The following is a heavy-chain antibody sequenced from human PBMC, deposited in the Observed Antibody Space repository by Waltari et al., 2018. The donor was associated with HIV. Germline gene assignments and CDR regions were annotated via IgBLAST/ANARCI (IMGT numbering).Heavy chain of an antibody. V-gene: IGHV3-74*01. J-gene: IGHJ6*02. D-gene: IGHD3-10*01. CDR2: INSDGSST. Sequence: EVQLVESGGGLVQPGGSLRLSCAASGFTFSTYWLHWVRQAPGKGLVWVSRINSDGSSTSYADSVKGRFTIARDSAKNTLYLQMNSLRAEDTAVYYCARMAGGGMDVWGQGTTVTVSS. CDR1: GFTFSTYW. CDR3: ARMAGGGMDV.